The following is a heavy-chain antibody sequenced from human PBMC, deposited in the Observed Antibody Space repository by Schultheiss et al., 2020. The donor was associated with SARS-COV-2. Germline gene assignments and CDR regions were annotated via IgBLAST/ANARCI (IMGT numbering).Heavy chain of an antibody. CDR3: AGTYYYDSSGYYYQFDY. CDR1: GFTFSNAW. Sequence: GSLRLSCAASGFTFSNAWMNWIRQPPGKGLEWIGYIYYSGSTNYNPSLKSRVTISVDTSKNQFSLKLSSVTAADTAVYYCAGTYYYDSSGYYYQFDYWGQGTLVTVSS. CDR2: IYYSGST. D-gene: IGHD3-22*01. V-gene: IGHV4-59*01. J-gene: IGHJ4*02.